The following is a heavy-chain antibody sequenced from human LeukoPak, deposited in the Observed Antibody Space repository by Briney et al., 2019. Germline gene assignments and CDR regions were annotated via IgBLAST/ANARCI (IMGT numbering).Heavy chain of an antibody. CDR2: IYYSGST. D-gene: IGHD3-3*01. Sequence: SETLSLTCTVSGGSISSSSYYWGWIRQPPGKGLEWIGSIYYSGSTYYNPSLKSRVTISVDTSKNQFSLKLSSVTAADTAVYYCAIALRFLEWLGLDVWGKGTTVTVSS. J-gene: IGHJ6*04. CDR3: AIALRFLEWLGLDV. V-gene: IGHV4-39*07. CDR1: GGSISSSSYY.